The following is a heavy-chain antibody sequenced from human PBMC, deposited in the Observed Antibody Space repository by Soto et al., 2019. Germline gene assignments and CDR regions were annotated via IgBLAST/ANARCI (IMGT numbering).Heavy chain of an antibody. D-gene: IGHD3-10*01. V-gene: IGHV5-10-1*01. Sequence: GESLKISCKGSGYSFTSYWISWVRQMPGKGLEWMGRIDPSDSYTNYSPSFQGHVTISADKSISTAYLQWSSLKASDTAMYYCARHEPPYGSGDNYYYYGMDVWGQGTTVPVSS. CDR3: ARHEPPYGSGDNYYYYGMDV. CDR2: IDPSDSYT. CDR1: GYSFTSYW. J-gene: IGHJ6*02.